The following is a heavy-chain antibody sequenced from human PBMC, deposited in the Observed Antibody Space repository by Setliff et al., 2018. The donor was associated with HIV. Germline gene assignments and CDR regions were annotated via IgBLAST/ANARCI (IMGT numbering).Heavy chain of an antibody. Sequence: ASVKVSCKASGYSFTSYGLSWVRQAPGQGLEWMGSITTYNGGTNYAQKFQGRVTMTTDTSTSTAYMELRSLRADDTAIYYCVRDLTTIVTRKVFDIWGQGTMVTVSS. CDR1: GYSFTSYG. CDR2: ITTYNGGT. CDR3: VRDLTTIVTRKVFDI. D-gene: IGHD4-4*01. V-gene: IGHV1-18*01. J-gene: IGHJ3*02.